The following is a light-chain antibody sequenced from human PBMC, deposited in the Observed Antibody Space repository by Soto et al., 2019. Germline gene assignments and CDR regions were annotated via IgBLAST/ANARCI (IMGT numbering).Light chain of an antibody. J-gene: IGLJ2*01. Sequence: QLVLTQSPSASASLGASVKLTCTLSSGHSNYAIAWHQQQPEKGPRYLMKLNSDGSHSKGDGIPDRFSGSSSGAERYLPISSLQSEDEADYYCQTWGSGIVVFGGGTKLTVL. CDR3: QTWGSGIVV. CDR1: SGHSNYA. CDR2: LNSDGSH. V-gene: IGLV4-69*01.